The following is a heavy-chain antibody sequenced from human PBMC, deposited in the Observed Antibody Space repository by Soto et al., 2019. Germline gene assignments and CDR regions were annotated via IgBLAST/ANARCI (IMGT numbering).Heavy chain of an antibody. Sequence: EVQLLESGGGLVQPGGSLRLSCAASGFPFSSFAMTWVRQAPGKGLDWVSTAGSGGSISYADSVKGRFTISRDNSKSTLYLQICSLSTGATAVYYCAKGRGDLRENWYFEQWGRGSLVTVSS. CDR2: TAGSGGSI. J-gene: IGHJ2*01. V-gene: IGHV3-23*01. D-gene: IGHD3-10*01. CDR1: GFPFSSFA. CDR3: AKGRGDLRENWYFEQ.